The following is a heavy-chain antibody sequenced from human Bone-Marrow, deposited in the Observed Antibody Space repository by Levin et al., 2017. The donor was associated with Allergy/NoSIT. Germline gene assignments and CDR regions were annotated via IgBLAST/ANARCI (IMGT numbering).Heavy chain of an antibody. CDR3: ARNPTAAGGWHGMDV. Sequence: SETLSLTCTVSGDSVSRFYWNWIRQPPGKGLEWLGHLYDRGKTIYNPSLKSRVTISVDTSKNQFSLQLTSVTAADTAVYYCARNPTAAGGWHGMDVWGRGTTVTVSS. V-gene: IGHV4-59*02. J-gene: IGHJ6*02. CDR1: GDSVSRFY. CDR2: LYDRGKT. D-gene: IGHD6-25*01.